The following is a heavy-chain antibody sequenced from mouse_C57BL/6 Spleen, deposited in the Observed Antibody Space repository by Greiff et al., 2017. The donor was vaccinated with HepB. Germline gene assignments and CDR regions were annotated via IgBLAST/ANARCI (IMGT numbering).Heavy chain of an antibody. D-gene: IGHD2-4*01. V-gene: IGHV5-16*01. CDR1: GFTFSDYY. Sequence: EVQLVESEGGLVQPGSSMKLSCTASGFTFSDYYMAWVRQVPEKGLEWVANINYDGSSTYYLDSLKSRFIISRDNAKNILYLQMSSLKSEDTATYYCARVGLRRGYFDVWGTGTTVTVSS. CDR3: ARVGLRRGYFDV. J-gene: IGHJ1*03. CDR2: INYDGSST.